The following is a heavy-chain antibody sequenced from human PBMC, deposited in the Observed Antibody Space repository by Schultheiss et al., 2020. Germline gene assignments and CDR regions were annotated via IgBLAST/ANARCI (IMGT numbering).Heavy chain of an antibody. CDR2: IYYGGAT. CDR1: GGSISSYY. D-gene: IGHD6-19*01. V-gene: IGHV4-59*05. CDR3: ARRSDQPYFDY. Sequence: GSLRLSCTVSGGSISSYYWSWIRQPPGKGLEWIGSIYYGGATYYSASLKSRVTISVDTSKSQFSLKVSSVTAADTAVYYCARRSDQPYFDYWGRGTLVTVSS. J-gene: IGHJ4*02.